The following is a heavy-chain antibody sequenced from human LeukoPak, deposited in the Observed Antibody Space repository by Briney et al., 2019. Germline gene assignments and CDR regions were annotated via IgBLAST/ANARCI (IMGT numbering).Heavy chain of an antibody. CDR2: IKSKTDGGTT. CDR1: GFTFSNAW. D-gene: IGHD6-25*01. V-gene: IGHV3-15*01. CDR3: TTDPASAYYYYYMDV. Sequence: SGGSLRLSCAASGFTFSNAWMSWVRQAPGKGLEWVGRIKSKTDGGTTDYAAPVKGRFTISRDDSKNTLYLQMNSLKTEDTAVYYCTTDPASAYYYYYMDVWGKGTTVTISS. J-gene: IGHJ6*03.